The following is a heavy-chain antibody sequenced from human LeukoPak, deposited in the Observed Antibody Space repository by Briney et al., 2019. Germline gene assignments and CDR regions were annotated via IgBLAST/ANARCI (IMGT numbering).Heavy chain of an antibody. CDR1: GYTLTKLS. Sequence: ASVKVSYKVSGYTLTKLSIHWVRQAPGKGLEWMGGFDPEDGDTIYAQKFQGRVIVTEDTSTDTAYMELSSLRSEDTAVYYCARQLDYGDYAPVYYWGQGTLVTVSS. CDR3: ARQLDYGDYAPVYY. V-gene: IGHV1-24*01. CDR2: FDPEDGDT. J-gene: IGHJ4*02. D-gene: IGHD4-17*01.